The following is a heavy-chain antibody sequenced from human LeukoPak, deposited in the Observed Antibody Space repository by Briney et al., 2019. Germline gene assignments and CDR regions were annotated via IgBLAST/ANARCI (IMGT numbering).Heavy chain of an antibody. CDR1: GYTVTSYG. CDR3: ARNTYYDILTGYYDYGMDV. D-gene: IGHD3-9*01. Sequence: ASVKVSCKASGYTVTSYGISWVRQAPGQGLEWMGWISAYNGNTNYAQKLQGRVTMTTDTSTSTAYMELRSLRSDDTAVYYCARNTYYDILTGYYDYGMDVWGQGNTVTVSS. J-gene: IGHJ6*02. V-gene: IGHV1-18*01. CDR2: ISAYNGNT.